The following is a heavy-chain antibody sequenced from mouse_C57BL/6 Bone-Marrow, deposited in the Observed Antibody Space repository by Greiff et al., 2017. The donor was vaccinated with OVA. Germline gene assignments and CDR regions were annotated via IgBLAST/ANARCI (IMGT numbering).Heavy chain of an antibody. Sequence: QVQLQQSGAELVRPGASVKLSCKASGYTFTDYYINWVKQRPGQGLEWIARIYPGSGNTYYNEKFKGKATLTAEKSSSTAYMQLSSLTSEDSAVYFCARSPITPGDYWGQGTTLTVSS. CDR3: ARSPITPGDY. CDR2: IYPGSGNT. D-gene: IGHD1-1*01. V-gene: IGHV1-76*01. CDR1: GYTFTDYY. J-gene: IGHJ2*01.